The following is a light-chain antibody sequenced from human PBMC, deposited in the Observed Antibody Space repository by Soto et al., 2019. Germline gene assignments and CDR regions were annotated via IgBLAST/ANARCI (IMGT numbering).Light chain of an antibody. CDR2: GAF. V-gene: IGKV3-15*01. J-gene: IGKJ1*01. Sequence: EIVMTQSPVTLSVSPGERATLSCRASQSVSSNLAWYQQKPGQAPSLLIYGAFTRATGIPARFSGTGSGTEFTLTISSLQSKDFALYYCQQYNDWPLTFGQGTKVDI. CDR1: QSVSSN. CDR3: QQYNDWPLT.